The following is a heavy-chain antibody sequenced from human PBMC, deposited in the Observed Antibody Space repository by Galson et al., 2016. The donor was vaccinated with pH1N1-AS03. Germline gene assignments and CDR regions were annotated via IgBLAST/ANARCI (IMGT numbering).Heavy chain of an antibody. CDR3: SKTTFGGVIVSGKMSLDY. CDR1: GFTFSNFG. CDR2: ISNSGNDK. J-gene: IGHJ4*02. D-gene: IGHD3-16*02. Sequence: SLRLPCAASGFTFSNFGMHWVRQSPGKGLEWVAVISNSGNDKYYADSGKGRFTISRDNSKSTVDLQLNSLRAEDTAVDYCSKTTFGGVIVSGKMSLDYWGQGTLVTVSS. V-gene: IGHV3-30*18.